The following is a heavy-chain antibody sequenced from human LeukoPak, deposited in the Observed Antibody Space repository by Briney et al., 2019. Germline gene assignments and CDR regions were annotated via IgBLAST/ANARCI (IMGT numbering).Heavy chain of an antibody. Sequence: PSETLSLTCSVFGGSISHYYWNWIRQPAGKGLEYIGHVFSGGSTKYNPSHMSRVTMSVDRSKNQFSLKLSSVTAADTAVYYCARSGGVTGDAFDIWGQGTLVTVSS. CDR3: ARSGGVTGDAFDI. V-gene: IGHV4-4*07. CDR1: GGSISHYY. J-gene: IGHJ3*02. CDR2: VFSGGST. D-gene: IGHD2-21*02.